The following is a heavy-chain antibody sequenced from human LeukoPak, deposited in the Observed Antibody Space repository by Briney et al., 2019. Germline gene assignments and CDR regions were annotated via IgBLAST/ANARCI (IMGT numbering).Heavy chain of an antibody. V-gene: IGHV3-30*02. Sequence: GALRLSCAASGFTFNYYGMHWVRQAPGKGLEWVAFIRYEGSEKYYADSVKGRFTISRDNSKNTLYLEMNRLRAEDTAVYYCAKDLMRDRWFGESWGQGTLVTVSS. D-gene: IGHD3-10*01. CDR1: GFTFNYYG. CDR2: IRYEGSEK. J-gene: IGHJ5*02. CDR3: AKDLMRDRWFGES.